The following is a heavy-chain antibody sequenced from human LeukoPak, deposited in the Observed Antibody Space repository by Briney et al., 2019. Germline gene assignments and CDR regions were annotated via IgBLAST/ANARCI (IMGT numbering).Heavy chain of an antibody. CDR3: ARVAGDSPFDY. V-gene: IGHV1-18*01. J-gene: IGHJ4*02. Sequence: ASVKVSCRASGYTFTTHDINWVRQAPGQGLEWMGWISAYNGNTNYAQKLQGRVTMTTDTSTSTAYMELRSLRSDDTAVYYCARVAGDSPFDYWGQGTLVTVSS. CDR2: ISAYNGNT. D-gene: IGHD4-17*01. CDR1: GYTFTTHD.